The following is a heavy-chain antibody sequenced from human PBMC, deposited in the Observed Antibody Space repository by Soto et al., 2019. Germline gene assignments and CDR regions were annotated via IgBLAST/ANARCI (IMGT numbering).Heavy chain of an antibody. D-gene: IGHD6-19*01. J-gene: IGHJ6*02. CDR2: INAGNGNT. Sequence: QVQLVQSGAEVKKPGASVKVSCKASGYTFTSYAMHWVRQAPGQRLEWMGWINAGNGNTKYSQKFQGRVTITRDTSASTAYMELSGVSSEDTAVYYCATANEQSLYGMDVWGQGTTVTVSS. CDR1: GYTFTSYA. CDR3: ATANEQSLYGMDV. V-gene: IGHV1-3*01.